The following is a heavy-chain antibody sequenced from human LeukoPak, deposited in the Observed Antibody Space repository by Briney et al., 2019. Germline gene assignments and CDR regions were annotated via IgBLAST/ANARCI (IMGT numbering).Heavy chain of an antibody. J-gene: IGHJ4*02. V-gene: IGHV4-59*08. CDR3: ARHKTIAAAGTFDY. CDR1: GGSISSYY. D-gene: IGHD6-13*01. Sequence: SETLSLTCTVSGGSISSYYWSWIRQPPGKGLEWIGYIYYTGGTNYNPSLKSRLTLSVDTSKNQFSLKLTSVTAADTAVYYCARHKTIAAAGTFDYWGQGALVTVSS. CDR2: IYYTGGT.